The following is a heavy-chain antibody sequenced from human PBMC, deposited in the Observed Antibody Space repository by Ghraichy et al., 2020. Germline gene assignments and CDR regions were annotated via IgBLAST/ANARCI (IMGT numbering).Heavy chain of an antibody. Sequence: SETLSLTCTVSGGSISRSSYYWGWIRQPPGKGLEWIESIYYSGSTFRNPSLKSRVTISVDTSKNQFSLRLTSVTAADTAVYYCARHVADSSWYSYYFDYCGQGTLVTVSS. CDR1: GGSISRSSYY. CDR3: ARHVADSSWYSYYFDY. J-gene: IGHJ4*02. CDR2: IYYSGST. V-gene: IGHV4-39*01. D-gene: IGHD3-22*01.